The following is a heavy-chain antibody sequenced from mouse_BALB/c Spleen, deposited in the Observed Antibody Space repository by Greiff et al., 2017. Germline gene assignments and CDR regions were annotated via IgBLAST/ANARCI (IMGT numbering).Heavy chain of an antibody. Sequence: VQLQQSGAELARPGASVKMSCKASGYTFTSYTMHWVKQRPGQGLEWIGYINPSSGYTNYNQKFKDKATLTADKSSSTAYMQLSSLTSEDSAVYYCAIYSGSSYAMDYWGQGTSVTVSS. CDR3: AIYSGSSYAMDY. CDR1: GYTFTSYT. V-gene: IGHV1-4*01. J-gene: IGHJ4*01. CDR2: INPSSGYT. D-gene: IGHD1-1*01.